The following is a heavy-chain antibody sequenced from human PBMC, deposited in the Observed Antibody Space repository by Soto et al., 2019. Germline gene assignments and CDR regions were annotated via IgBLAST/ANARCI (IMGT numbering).Heavy chain of an antibody. CDR3: ERHVLGYNYFDQ. V-gene: IGHV4-39*01. J-gene: IGHJ4*02. Sequence: SETLSLTCSVSGGSISSSSHNWAWIRQPPGKGLEWIVHMYYRGSIYYNPSLRSRVTISVDTSKNQFSLKLNSVTASDTAVYVCERHVLGYNYFDQWDQGIPVTVS. CDR2: MYYRGSI. D-gene: IGHD5-12*01. CDR1: GGSISSSSHN.